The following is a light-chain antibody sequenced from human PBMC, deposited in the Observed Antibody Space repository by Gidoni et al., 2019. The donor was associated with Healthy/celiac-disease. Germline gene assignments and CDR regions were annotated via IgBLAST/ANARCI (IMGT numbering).Light chain of an antibody. J-gene: IGKJ2*01. CDR3: QQYNNWPPST. CDR2: GAS. Sequence: ETVMTQSPATLSVSPGERATLSCRASQSVSNSLAWYQQKPGQGPRLLIYGASTRATGIPARFSGSGSGTEFTLTLSSLQSEDFAVYYCQQYNNWPPSTFGQGTKLEIK. V-gene: IGKV3-15*01. CDR1: QSVSNS.